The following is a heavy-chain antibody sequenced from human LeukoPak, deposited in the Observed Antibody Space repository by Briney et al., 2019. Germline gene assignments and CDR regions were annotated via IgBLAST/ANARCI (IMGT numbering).Heavy chain of an antibody. D-gene: IGHD7-27*01. Sequence: GGSLRLPCAASGFTFSDYAINWVRQAPGKGLEWVSSISRGGVITYYADSGKGRFTISRDNSNNTLYLHMNSLRAEDTAVYYCVSRAGSPWGPFDDWGQGTLVTVSS. J-gene: IGHJ4*02. V-gene: IGHV3-23*01. CDR2: ISRGGVIT. CDR1: GFTFSDYA. CDR3: VSRAGSPWGPFDD.